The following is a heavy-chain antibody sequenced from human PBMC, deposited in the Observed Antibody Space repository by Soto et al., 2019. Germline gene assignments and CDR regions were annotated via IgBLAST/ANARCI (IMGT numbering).Heavy chain of an antibody. V-gene: IGHV1-69*13. CDR3: ARKEHYYFSAPLGYYGMDV. CDR2: IIPIFGTA. CDR1: GGTFSSYA. J-gene: IGHJ6*02. Sequence: PSVKVSCKASGGTFSSYAISWVRQAPGQGLEWMGGIIPIFGTANYAQKFQGRVTITADESTSTAYMELSSLRSEDTAVYYCARKEHYYFSAPLGYYGMDVWGQGTTVSLSS. D-gene: IGHD3-10*01.